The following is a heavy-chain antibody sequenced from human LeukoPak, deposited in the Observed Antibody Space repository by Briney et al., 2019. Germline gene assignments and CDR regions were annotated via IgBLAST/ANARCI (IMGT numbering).Heavy chain of an antibody. Sequence: ASVKVSCKASGYTFTGYYMHWVRQAPGRGLEWMGWNNPNSGGTNYAQKFQGWVTMTRDTSISTAYMELSRLRSDDTAVYYCARGGKAAAGTYHYYGMDVWGQGTTVTVSS. V-gene: IGHV1-2*04. J-gene: IGHJ6*02. CDR2: NNPNSGGT. CDR1: GYTFTGYY. D-gene: IGHD6-13*01. CDR3: ARGGKAAAGTYHYYGMDV.